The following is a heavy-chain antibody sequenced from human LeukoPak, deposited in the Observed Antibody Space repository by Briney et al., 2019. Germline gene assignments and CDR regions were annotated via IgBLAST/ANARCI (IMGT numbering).Heavy chain of an antibody. V-gene: IGHV1-2*02. J-gene: IGHJ4*02. CDR1: GYTFTGYY. CDR2: INPNSGGT. Sequence: ASVKVSCKASGYTFTGYYMHWVRQAPGQGLEWMGWINPNSGGTNYAQKFQGRVTMTRDTSISTAYMELSRLRSDDTAVYYCARVSTTGSGWYSDLDYWGQGTLVTVSS. D-gene: IGHD6-19*01. CDR3: ARVSTTGSGWYSDLDY.